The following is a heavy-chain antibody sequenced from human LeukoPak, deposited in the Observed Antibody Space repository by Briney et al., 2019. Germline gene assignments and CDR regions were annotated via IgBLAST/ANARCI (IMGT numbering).Heavy chain of an antibody. CDR3: ARVSAITGATDALDF. D-gene: IGHD1-20*01. J-gene: IGHJ3*01. CDR2: IRKKPNSYTT. CDR1: GFTFSDHF. V-gene: IGHV3-72*01. Sequence: GGSLRLSCAASGFTFSDHFMDWVRQAPGKGLEWVGRIRKKPNSYTTEYAASVKGRFTISRDDSKNSLYPQMNSLEAEDTGVYYCARVSAITGATDALDFWGQGAMVTVSS.